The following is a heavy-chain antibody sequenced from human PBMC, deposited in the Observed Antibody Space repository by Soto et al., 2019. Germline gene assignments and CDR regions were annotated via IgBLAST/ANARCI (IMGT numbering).Heavy chain of an antibody. CDR1: GFTFSSYA. V-gene: IGHV3-23*01. J-gene: IGHJ4*02. Sequence: EVQLLESGGGLVQPGGSLRLSCAASGFTFSSYAMSWVRQAPGKGLEWVSAISGSGGSTYYADSVKGRFTISRHNSKNTLYLQMNSLRAEDTAVYYCAKARGVYCSGGSCYWDYWGQGTLVTVSS. CDR3: AKARGVYCSGGSCYWDY. D-gene: IGHD2-15*01. CDR2: ISGSGGST.